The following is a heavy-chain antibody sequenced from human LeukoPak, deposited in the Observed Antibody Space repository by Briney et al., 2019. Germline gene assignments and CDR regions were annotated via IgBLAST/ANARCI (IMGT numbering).Heavy chain of an antibody. Sequence: ASVKVSCKASGHTFTSYYMHWVRQAPGQGLEWMGIINPSGGSTSCAQKFQGRVTMTRDTSTSTVYMELSSLRSEDTAVYYCARDAKGYSYGKAPWYYFDYWGQGTLVTVSS. D-gene: IGHD5-18*01. V-gene: IGHV1-46*01. CDR3: ARDAKGYSYGKAPWYYFDY. CDR1: GHTFTSYY. CDR2: INPSGGST. J-gene: IGHJ4*02.